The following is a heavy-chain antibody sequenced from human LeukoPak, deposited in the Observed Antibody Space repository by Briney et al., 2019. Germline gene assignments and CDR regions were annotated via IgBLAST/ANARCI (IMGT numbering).Heavy chain of an antibody. CDR3: ARDHLPPGGSGSYYIPVY. V-gene: IGHV1-2*02. D-gene: IGHD3-10*01. Sequence: ASVNVSCKASGYAFTGYYMHWVRQAPGQGLEWMGWINPNGGGTNYAQKFQGRVTMTTDTSISTAYMELGGLRYDDTAVYYCARDHLPPGGSGSYYIPVYWGQGTLVTVSS. J-gene: IGHJ4*02. CDR2: INPNGGGT. CDR1: GYAFTGYY.